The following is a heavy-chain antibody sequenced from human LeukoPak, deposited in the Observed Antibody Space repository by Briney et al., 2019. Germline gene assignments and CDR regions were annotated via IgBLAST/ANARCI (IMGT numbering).Heavy chain of an antibody. CDR3: AKDRYYYETSGYSVFDY. J-gene: IGHJ4*02. D-gene: IGHD3-22*01. V-gene: IGHV3-30*02. CDR2: IRYDGSNK. CDR1: GFTFSTFA. Sequence: GGTLRLSCAASGFTFSTFAMIWVRQAPGKGLEWVAFIRYDGSNKYYADSVKGRFTISSDNSKNTLYLQMNSLRAEDTAVYNCAKDRYYYETSGYSVFDYWGQGTLVTVSS.